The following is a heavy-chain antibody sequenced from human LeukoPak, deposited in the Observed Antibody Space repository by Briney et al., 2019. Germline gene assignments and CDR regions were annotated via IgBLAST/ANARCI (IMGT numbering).Heavy chain of an antibody. J-gene: IGHJ4*02. V-gene: IGHV3-7*04. CDR3: TRVGYIDEGIDY. Sequence: PGGCLRLSCVASGFPFSSYWMTWVRQAPGKGLEWVANIKQDGSKKSYVDSVKGRFTTSRDNAKNSLYLQMNSLRAEDTAIYYCTRVGYIDEGIDYWGQGTLVTVSS. CDR2: IKQDGSKK. CDR1: GFPFSSYW. D-gene: IGHD5-24*01.